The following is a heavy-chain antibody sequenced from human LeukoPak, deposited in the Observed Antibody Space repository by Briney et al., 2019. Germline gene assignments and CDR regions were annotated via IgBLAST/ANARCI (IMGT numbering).Heavy chain of an antibody. CDR3: ARGPFVLLWFGELLSAPKYYFDY. D-gene: IGHD3-10*01. CDR2: ISAYNGNT. V-gene: IGHV1-18*01. Sequence: ASVKVSCKASGGTFTSYGISWVRQAPGQGLEWMGWISAYNGNTNYAQKLQGRVTMTTDTSTSTAYMELRSLRSDDTAVYYCARGPFVLLWFGELLSAPKYYFDYWGQGTLVTVSS. CDR1: GGTFTSYG. J-gene: IGHJ4*02.